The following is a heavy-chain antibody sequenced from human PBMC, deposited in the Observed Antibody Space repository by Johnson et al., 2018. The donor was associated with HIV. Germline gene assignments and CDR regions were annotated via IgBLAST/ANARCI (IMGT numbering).Heavy chain of an antibody. CDR2: IGTAGDT. V-gene: IGHV3-13*01. CDR1: GFTFSSYD. J-gene: IGHJ3*02. Sequence: VQLVESGGGLVQPGGSLRLSCAASGFTFSSYDMHWVRQATGKGLEWVSAIGTAGDTYYPGSVKCRFTISRENAKNSLYLQMNSLSAGDTAVYYCARQGGANDAFDIWGQGTMVTVSS. D-gene: IGHD1-26*01. CDR3: ARQGGANDAFDI.